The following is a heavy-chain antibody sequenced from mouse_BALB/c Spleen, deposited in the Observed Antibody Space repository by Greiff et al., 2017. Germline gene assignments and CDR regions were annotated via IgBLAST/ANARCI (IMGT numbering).Heavy chain of an antibody. D-gene: IGHD4-1*01. CDR3: ARGSTNWDAWFAY. CDR2: IWAGGST. V-gene: IGHV2-9*02. J-gene: IGHJ3*01. CDR1: GFSLTSYG. Sequence: VQRVESGPGLVAPSQSLSITCTVSGFSLTSYGVHWVRQPPGKGLEWLGVIWAGGSTNYNSALMSRLSISKDNSKSQVFLKMNSLQTDDTAMYYCARGSTNWDAWFAYWGQGTLVTVSA.